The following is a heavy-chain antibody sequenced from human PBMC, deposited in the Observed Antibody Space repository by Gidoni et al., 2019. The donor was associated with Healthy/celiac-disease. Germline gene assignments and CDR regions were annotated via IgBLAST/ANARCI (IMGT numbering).Heavy chain of an antibody. V-gene: IGHV3-43*02. CDR2: ISGDGGST. Sequence: EVPLVESGGGLVQPGGSLSLPLPGSGFTFDDYAMPWVRQAPGKGLEWVSLISGDGGSTYYADSVKGRFTISRDNSKNSLYLQMNSLRTEDTALYYCAKDRGEDYYYGMDVWGQGTTVTVSS. J-gene: IGHJ6*02. D-gene: IGHD3-16*01. CDR1: GFTFDDYA. CDR3: AKDRGEDYYYGMDV.